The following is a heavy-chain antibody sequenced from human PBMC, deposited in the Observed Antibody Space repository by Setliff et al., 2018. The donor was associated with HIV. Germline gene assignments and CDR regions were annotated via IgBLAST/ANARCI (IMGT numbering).Heavy chain of an antibody. J-gene: IGHJ4*02. CDR3: ARGGTVSADFDS. CDR1: RDSIRNGAYY. Sequence: LSLTCTVSRDSIRNGAYYWGWIRQPPGKGLEWIGSIYYSGSAYYNPSFKSRVTLSVDTSENQFSLRLSSVTAADTAVYFCARGGTVSADFDSWGQGTLVTVS. CDR2: IYYSGSA. D-gene: IGHD6-19*01. V-gene: IGHV4-39*07.